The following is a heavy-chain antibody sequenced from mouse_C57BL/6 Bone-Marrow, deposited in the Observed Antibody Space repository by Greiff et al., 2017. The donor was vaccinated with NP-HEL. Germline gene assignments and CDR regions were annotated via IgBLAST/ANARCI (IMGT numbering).Heavy chain of an antibody. Sequence: QVQLQQPGAELVKPGASVKMSCKASGYTFTSYWITWVKQRPGQGLEWIGDIYPGSGSTNYNEKFKSKATLTVDTSSSTAYMQLSSLTSDDSAVYYCARDPYYYGSSPFDYWGQGTTLTVSS. CDR3: ARDPYYYGSSPFDY. J-gene: IGHJ2*01. CDR1: GYTFTSYW. V-gene: IGHV1-55*01. D-gene: IGHD1-1*01. CDR2: IYPGSGST.